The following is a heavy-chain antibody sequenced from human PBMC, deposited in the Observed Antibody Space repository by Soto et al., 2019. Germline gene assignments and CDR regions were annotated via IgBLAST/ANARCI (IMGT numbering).Heavy chain of an antibody. CDR3: TTDLPIMGAAAGILMSDY. D-gene: IGHD6-13*01. J-gene: IGHJ4*02. CDR1: GFTFSNAW. CDR2: IKSKTDGGTT. V-gene: IGHV3-15*07. Sequence: EVQLVESGGGLVKPGGSLRLXCAASGFTFSNAWMNWVRQAPGKGXXXVXXIKSKTDGGTTDYAGPVKGRLTISRDDSKNTLYXXXXXLXXEDTAVYYCTTDLPIMGAAAGILMSDYWGQGTLVTVSS.